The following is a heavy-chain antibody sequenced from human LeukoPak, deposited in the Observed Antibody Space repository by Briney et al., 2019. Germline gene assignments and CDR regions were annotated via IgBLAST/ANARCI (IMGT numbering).Heavy chain of an antibody. V-gene: IGHV3-21*01. CDR1: GFIFSTYR. D-gene: IGHD4-17*01. CDR3: ARHYGDPDY. J-gene: IGHJ4*02. Sequence: PGGSLRLSCAASGFIFSTYRMSWVRQAPGKGLEWVSSISSSSSYIYYADSVKGRFTISRDNAKNSLYLQMNSLRAEDTAVYYCARHYGDPDYWGQGTLVTVSS. CDR2: ISSSSSYI.